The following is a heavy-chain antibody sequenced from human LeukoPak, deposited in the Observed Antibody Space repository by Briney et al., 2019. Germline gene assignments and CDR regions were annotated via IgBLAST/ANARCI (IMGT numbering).Heavy chain of an antibody. CDR3: ARLASGGPPRY. V-gene: IGHV4-39*01. CDR1: GGSISTRNHY. J-gene: IGHJ4*02. D-gene: IGHD3-16*01. Sequence: SETLSLICIVSGGSISTRNHYWGWIRQPPGKGLEWIGAIHYSGSTYYNPSLKSRVTISVDTSKNQFSLQLSSIIAADTAVYYCARLASGGPPRYWGQGTLVTVPS. CDR2: IHYSGST.